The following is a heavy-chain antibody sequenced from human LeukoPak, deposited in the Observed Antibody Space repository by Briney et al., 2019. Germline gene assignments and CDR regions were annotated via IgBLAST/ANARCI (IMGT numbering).Heavy chain of an antibody. Sequence: ASVKVSCKPSGYTFTSYGISWVRQAPGQGLEWMGWISAYNGNTNYAQKLQGRVTMTTDTSTSTAYMELRRLRADDTDVYYCGRAGVVRGTKSTFDYWGQGTLVTVSS. CDR1: GYTFTSYG. CDR2: ISAYNGNT. CDR3: GRAGVVRGTKSTFDY. J-gene: IGHJ4*02. V-gene: IGHV1-18*04. D-gene: IGHD3-10*01.